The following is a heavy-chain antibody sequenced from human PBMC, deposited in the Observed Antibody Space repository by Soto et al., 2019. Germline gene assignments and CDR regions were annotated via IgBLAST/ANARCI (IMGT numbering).Heavy chain of an antibody. Sequence: SETMSLTCAVYDGSFSGYYWSWVRPHPGKGLEWIGEINHSGSTNYNPSLKSRVTISVDTSKNQFSLKLSSVTAADTAVYYCARQGSGSHNWFDPWGQGTLVTVSS. CDR1: DGSFSGYY. CDR2: INHSGST. J-gene: IGHJ5*02. D-gene: IGHD3-10*01. CDR3: ARQGSGSHNWFDP. V-gene: IGHV4-34*01.